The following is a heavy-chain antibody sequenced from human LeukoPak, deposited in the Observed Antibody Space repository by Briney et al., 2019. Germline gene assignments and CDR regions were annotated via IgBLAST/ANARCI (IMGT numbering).Heavy chain of an antibody. J-gene: IGHJ3*02. D-gene: IGHD1-1*01. Sequence: PSETLSLTCTVSGGSISSSSYYWGWIRQPPGKGLEWIGEIHHSGSTNYNPSLKSRVIISLDKSKNQFSLKLSSVTAADTAVYYCARKDWNDVRAFDIWGQGTLVTVSS. CDR2: IHHSGST. CDR3: ARKDWNDVRAFDI. V-gene: IGHV4-39*07. CDR1: GGSISSSSYY.